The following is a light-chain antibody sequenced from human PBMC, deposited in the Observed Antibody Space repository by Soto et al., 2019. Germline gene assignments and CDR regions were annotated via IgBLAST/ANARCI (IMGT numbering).Light chain of an antibody. CDR2: GAS. CDR3: QQLNSYPLT. J-gene: IGKJ4*01. CDR1: QSVSSN. Sequence: IEMTQSPATLSVSPGERATLSCRASQSVSSNLVWYQQKPGQAPRLLIYGASTRVTGIPARFSGSGSGTEFTLTISSLQPEDFATYYCQQLNSYPLTFGGGTKVDIK. V-gene: IGKV3-15*01.